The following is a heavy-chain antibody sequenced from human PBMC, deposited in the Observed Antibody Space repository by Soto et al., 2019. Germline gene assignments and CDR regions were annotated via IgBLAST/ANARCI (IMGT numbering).Heavy chain of an antibody. V-gene: IGHV4-39*01. J-gene: IGHJ6*02. CDR3: ARTLLGDTFGMDV. CDR2: IYYSGST. Sequence: QLQLQESGPGLVKPSETLSLTCTVSGGSISSSSSYYWGWIRQPPGKGLEWIGSIYYSGSTYYNPSLKSRVTMSVDTSKNQCFLKLGSVTAADTAVYYCARTLLGDTFGMDVWGQGTTVTVFS. CDR1: GGSISSSSSYY. D-gene: IGHD3-16*01.